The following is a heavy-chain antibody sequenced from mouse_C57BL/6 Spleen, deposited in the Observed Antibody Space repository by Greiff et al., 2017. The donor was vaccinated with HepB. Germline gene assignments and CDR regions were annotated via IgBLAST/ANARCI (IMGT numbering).Heavy chain of an antibody. CDR1: GFTFSSYA. V-gene: IGHV5-4*01. Sequence: EVQRVESGGGLVKPGGSLKLSCAASGFTFSSYAMSWVRQTPEKRLEWVATISDGGSYTYYPDNVKGRFTISRDNAKNNLYLQMSHLKSEDTAMYYCARRGYYSNPFAYWGQGTLVTVSA. CDR2: ISDGGSYT. D-gene: IGHD2-5*01. J-gene: IGHJ3*01. CDR3: ARRGYYSNPFAY.